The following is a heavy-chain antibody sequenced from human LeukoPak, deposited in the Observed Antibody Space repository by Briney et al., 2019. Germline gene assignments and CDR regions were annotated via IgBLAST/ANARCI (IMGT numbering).Heavy chain of an antibody. V-gene: IGHV3-23*01. Sequence: GGSLRLSCAASGFSFSSYAMSWVRQAPGEGLEWVSGMSGSGGSTYYVDSVKGRFTISRDNSKNTLYVQMNSLRAGDTAVYYCAKGHYYGSGSLDYWGQGTLVTVSS. CDR2: MSGSGGST. CDR3: AKGHYYGSGSLDY. D-gene: IGHD3-10*01. J-gene: IGHJ4*02. CDR1: GFSFSSYA.